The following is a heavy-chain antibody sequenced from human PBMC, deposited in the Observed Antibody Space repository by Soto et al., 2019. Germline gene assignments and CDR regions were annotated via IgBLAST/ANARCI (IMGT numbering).Heavy chain of an antibody. Sequence: EVQLEESGGGLVKPGGSLRLSCAASGFTLSSYSMNWVRQAPGKGLEWVSSISSSSSYIYYADSVKGRFTISRDNAKNSLYLQMNSLRAEDTAVYYCARDWEATGDYWGQGTLVTVSS. CDR2: ISSSSSYI. D-gene: IGHD5-12*01. V-gene: IGHV3-21*01. CDR3: ARDWEATGDY. J-gene: IGHJ4*02. CDR1: GFTLSSYS.